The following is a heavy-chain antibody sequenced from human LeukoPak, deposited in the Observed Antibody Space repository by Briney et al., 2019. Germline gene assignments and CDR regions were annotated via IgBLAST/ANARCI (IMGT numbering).Heavy chain of an antibody. V-gene: IGHV4-39*07. D-gene: IGHD4-17*01. CDR3: ASIPTVTTFGVCFDY. CDR2: IYYSGST. Sequence: SETLSLTCTVSGGSISSSSYYWGWIRQPPGKGLEWIGTIYYSGSTYYNPSLKSRVTISVDTSKNQFSPKLSSVTAADTAVYYCASIPTVTTFGVCFDYWGQGTLVTVSS. J-gene: IGHJ4*02. CDR1: GGSISSSSYY.